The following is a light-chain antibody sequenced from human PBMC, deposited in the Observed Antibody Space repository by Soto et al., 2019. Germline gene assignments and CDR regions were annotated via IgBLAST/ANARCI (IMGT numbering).Light chain of an antibody. J-gene: IGLJ2*01. V-gene: IGLV3-1*01. CDR1: KLGDKY. Sequence: SYELTQPPSVSVSPGQTASITCSGDKLGDKYACWYQQKPGQSPVLVIYQDSKRPSGIPERFSGSNSGNTATLTISGTQAMDEADYYCQAWDSSTLVVFGVGTKLTVL. CDR2: QDS. CDR3: QAWDSSTLVV.